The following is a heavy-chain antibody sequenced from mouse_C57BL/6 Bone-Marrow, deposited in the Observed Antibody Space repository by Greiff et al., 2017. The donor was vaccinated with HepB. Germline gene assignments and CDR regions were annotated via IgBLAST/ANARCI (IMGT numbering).Heavy chain of an antibody. CDR1: GYTFTSYW. CDR2: INPSNGGT. CDR3: ARYFYGSRNWYFDV. V-gene: IGHV1-53*01. D-gene: IGHD1-1*01. J-gene: IGHJ1*03. Sequence: VKLMESGTELVKPGASVKLSCKASGYTFTSYWMHWVKQRPGQGLEWIGNINPSNGGTNYNEKFKSKATLTVDKSSSTADMQLSSLTSEDSAVYYCARYFYGSRNWYFDVWGTGTTVTVSS.